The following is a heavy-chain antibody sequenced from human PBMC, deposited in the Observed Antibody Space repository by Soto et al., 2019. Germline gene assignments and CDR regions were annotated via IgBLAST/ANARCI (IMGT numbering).Heavy chain of an antibody. V-gene: IGHV3-11*01. CDR3: ARIPGKYCLDY. Sequence: QVQLVESGGGLVKPGGSLRLSCAASGFIFSDYYMGWIRQAPGKGLEWISYISKSGYDIFYADSVKGRFTISRDNAKNSLFLQMDSLRADDTAVYYCARIPGKYCLDYWGQGTLVTVSS. D-gene: IGHD2-21*01. CDR2: ISKSGYDI. CDR1: GFIFSDYY. J-gene: IGHJ4*02.